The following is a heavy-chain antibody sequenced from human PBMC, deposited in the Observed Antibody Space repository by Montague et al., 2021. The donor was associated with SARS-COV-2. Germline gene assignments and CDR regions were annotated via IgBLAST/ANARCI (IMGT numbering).Heavy chain of an antibody. Sequence: TLSLTCTVSIGSISSGSYYWSWIRQPAGKGLEWIGRIYTSGSTNYNPSLKSRVTISVDTSKNQFSLKLSSVTAAGTAVYYCARDGHSSGGNGLHWFDPWGQGTLVTVSS. CDR3: ARDGHSSGGNGLHWFDP. D-gene: IGHD6-25*01. CDR2: IYTSGST. J-gene: IGHJ5*02. V-gene: IGHV4-61*02. CDR1: IGSISSGSYY.